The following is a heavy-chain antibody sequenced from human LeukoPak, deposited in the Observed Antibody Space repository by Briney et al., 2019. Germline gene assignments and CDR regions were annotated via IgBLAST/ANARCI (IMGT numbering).Heavy chain of an antibody. CDR2: IGTLGDT. V-gene: IGHV3-13*01. Sequence: GGSLRLSCAASGFTFSNYDMHWVRQVAGKGLEWVAAIGTLGDTHYLDSVKGRFTISRDNSKNTLYLQMNSLRADDTAVYYCAKGYSNTWNFDYWGQGTLVTVSS. CDR3: AKGYSNTWNFDY. D-gene: IGHD6-13*01. CDR1: GFTFSNYD. J-gene: IGHJ4*02.